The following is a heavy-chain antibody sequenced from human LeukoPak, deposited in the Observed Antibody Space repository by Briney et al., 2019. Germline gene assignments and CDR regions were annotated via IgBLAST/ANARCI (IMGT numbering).Heavy chain of an antibody. D-gene: IGHD6-13*01. CDR2: IYYSGST. CDR1: GGSISSGDYY. CDR3: AREGIAAAGTVY. J-gene: IGHJ4*02. Sequence: PSETLSLTCTVSGGSISSGDYYWSWIRQPPGKGLEWIGYIYYSGSTYYNPSLKSRVTISVDTSKNQFSLKLSSVTAADTAVYYCAREGIAAAGTVYWGQGTLVTVSS. V-gene: IGHV4-30-4*01.